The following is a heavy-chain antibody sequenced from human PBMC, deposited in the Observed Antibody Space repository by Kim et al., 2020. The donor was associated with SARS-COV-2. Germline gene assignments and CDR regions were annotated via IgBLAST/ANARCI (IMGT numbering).Heavy chain of an antibody. J-gene: IGHJ5*02. Sequence: GGSLRLSCAASGFTFSDYYMSWIRQAPGTGLEWVSYISSSGSTIYYADSVKGRFTISRDNAKNSLYLQMNSLRAEDTAVYYCARDIRRITIFGVVINNWFDPWGQGTLVTVSS. V-gene: IGHV3-11*01. D-gene: IGHD3-3*01. CDR3: ARDIRRITIFGVVINNWFDP. CDR2: ISSSGSTI. CDR1: GFTFSDYY.